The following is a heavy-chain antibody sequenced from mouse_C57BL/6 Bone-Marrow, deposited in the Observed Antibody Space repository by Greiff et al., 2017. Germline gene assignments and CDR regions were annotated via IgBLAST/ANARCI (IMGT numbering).Heavy chain of an antibody. CDR3: ARHIYGGYYGFAY. Sequence: QVQLKQSGPGLVAPSQSLSITCTVSGFSLTSYGVHWVRQPPGKGLEWLVVIWSDGSTTYNSALKSRLSISKDNSKSQVFLKMNSLQTDDTAMYYCARHIYGGYYGFAYWGQGTLVTVSA. CDR2: IWSDGST. V-gene: IGHV2-6-1*01. D-gene: IGHD2-3*01. J-gene: IGHJ3*01. CDR1: GFSLTSYG.